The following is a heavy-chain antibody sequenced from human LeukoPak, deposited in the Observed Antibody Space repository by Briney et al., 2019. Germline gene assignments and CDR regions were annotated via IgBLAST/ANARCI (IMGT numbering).Heavy chain of an antibody. CDR3: ARTTEGGYSYGYFYYYYMDV. J-gene: IGHJ6*03. D-gene: IGHD5-18*01. V-gene: IGHV4-59*01. CDR2: IYYSGST. CDR1: GGSFRSYY. Sequence: SETLSLTCTVSGGSFRSYYWSWIRQPPGKGLEWIGYIYYSGSTNYKSSLKSRVTISVDTSKNRFSLKLSSVTAADTAVYYCARTTEGGYSYGYFYYYYMDVWGKGTTVTISS.